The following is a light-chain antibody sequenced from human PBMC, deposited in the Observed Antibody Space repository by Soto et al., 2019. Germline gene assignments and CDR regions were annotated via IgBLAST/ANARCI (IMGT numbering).Light chain of an antibody. Sequence: EIIMKQSPATLSVSPGERATLSCRDSQSVSNTLAWFQQKPGQAPRLLIYAASTRASGIPDRFSRSVSGTDFTLTISSLEPEDFAVYYGQQRSNWPPISFGQGTRLEIK. CDR1: QSVSNT. CDR2: AAS. CDR3: QQRSNWPPIS. J-gene: IGKJ5*01. V-gene: IGKV3-11*01.